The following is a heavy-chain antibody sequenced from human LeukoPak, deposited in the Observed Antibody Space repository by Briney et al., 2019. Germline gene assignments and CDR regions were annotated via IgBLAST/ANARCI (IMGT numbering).Heavy chain of an antibody. J-gene: IGHJ4*02. D-gene: IGHD4-17*01. CDR1: GFTFSTYS. CDR3: ARTRDYRFEY. CDR2: ISGTSSLI. V-gene: IGHV3-48*01. Sequence: GGSLRLSCAASGFTFSTYSMNWVRQAPGKGLEWVSYISGTSSLIYYADSVKGRFTISRDNAKNTLYLQMNSLRAEDTAVYYCARTRDYRFEYWGQGTLATVSS.